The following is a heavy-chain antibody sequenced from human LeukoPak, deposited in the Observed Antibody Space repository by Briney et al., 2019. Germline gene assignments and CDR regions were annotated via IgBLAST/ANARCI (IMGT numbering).Heavy chain of an antibody. CDR1: GYTFTSYG. Sequence: ASVKVSCKASGYTFTSYGISWVRQAPGQGLEWMGWISGYNDNTNYSQKVQGRVTMTTDTSTTTAYIELRSLRSDDTAVYYCARDSYNTYGAKIDYWGQGTLVTVSS. D-gene: IGHD1-1*01. V-gene: IGHV1-18*01. CDR3: ARDSYNTYGAKIDY. J-gene: IGHJ4*02. CDR2: ISGYNDNT.